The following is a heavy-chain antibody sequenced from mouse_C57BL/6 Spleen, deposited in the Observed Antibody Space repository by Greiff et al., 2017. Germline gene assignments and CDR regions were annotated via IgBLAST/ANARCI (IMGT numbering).Heavy chain of an antibody. CDR1: GYTFTTYP. Sequence: VQLQQSWAELVKPGASVKMSCKASGYTFTTYPIEWMKQNHGKSLEWIGNFHPYNDDTKYNEKFKGKATLTVEKSSSTVYLELSRLTSDDSAVYYCARNYDGSRTWFAYWGQGTLVTVSA. J-gene: IGHJ3*01. D-gene: IGHD2-3*01. CDR2: FHPYNDDT. CDR3: ARNYDGSRTWFAY. V-gene: IGHV1-47*01.